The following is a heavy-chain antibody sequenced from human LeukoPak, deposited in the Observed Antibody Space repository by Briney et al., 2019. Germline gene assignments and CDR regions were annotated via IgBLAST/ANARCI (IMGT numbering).Heavy chain of an antibody. V-gene: IGHV3-53*01. CDR1: GFTVSSNY. J-gene: IGHJ5*02. CDR2: IYSGGST. Sequence: QPGGSLRLSCAASGFTVSSNYMSWVRQAPGKGLEWVSVIYSGGSTYYADSVKGRFTISRDNSKNTLYLQMNSLRAEDTAVYYCAKDRREWWPATGWFDPWGQGTLVTVSS. D-gene: IGHD2-15*01. CDR3: AKDRREWWPATGWFDP.